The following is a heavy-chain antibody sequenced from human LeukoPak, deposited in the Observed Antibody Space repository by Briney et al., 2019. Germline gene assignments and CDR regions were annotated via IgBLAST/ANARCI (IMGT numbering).Heavy chain of an antibody. CDR1: GFTFSNYG. CDR3: ARRGIVGATTVDYGMDV. J-gene: IGHJ6*02. V-gene: IGHV3-33*01. Sequence: GGSLRLSCVASGFTFSNYGMHWVRQAPGKGLERVTAIWYDGSNKYYADSVKGRFTISRDESKNTLYLQMNSLRAEDTAVYYCARRGIVGATTVDYGMDVWGQGTTVTVSS. CDR2: IWYDGSNK. D-gene: IGHD1-26*01.